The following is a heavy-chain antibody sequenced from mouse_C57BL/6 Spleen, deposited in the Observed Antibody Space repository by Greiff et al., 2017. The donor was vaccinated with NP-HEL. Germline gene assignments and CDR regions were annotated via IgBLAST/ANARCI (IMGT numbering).Heavy chain of an antibody. CDR3: EKYGSSPYAMDD. CDR2: ISSGSSTI. Sequence: EVLLVESGGGLVKPGGSLKLSCAASGFTFSDYGMHWVRQAPEKGLEWVAYISSGSSTIYYADTVKGRFTISRDNAKNTLFLQMTSLGSEDTAMYYCEKYGSSPYAMDDWGQGTSVTVSS. D-gene: IGHD1-1*01. CDR1: GFTFSDYG. V-gene: IGHV5-17*01. J-gene: IGHJ4*01.